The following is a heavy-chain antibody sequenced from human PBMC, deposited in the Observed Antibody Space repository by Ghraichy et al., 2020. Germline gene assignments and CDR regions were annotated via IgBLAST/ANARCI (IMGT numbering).Heavy chain of an antibody. D-gene: IGHD3-22*01. J-gene: IGHJ4*02. CDR1: GGSINRYY. CDR3: ASHYDNSGFPNFDF. CDR2: VFYTENT. Sequence: SQTLSLTCTVSGGSINRYYWSWIRQPPGKGLEWIGFVFYTENTKYNPSLKSRVTLSVDTSRKQVSLKLRSVTAADTAVYYCASHYDNSGFPNFDFWGPGALVTVSS. V-gene: IGHV4-59*01.